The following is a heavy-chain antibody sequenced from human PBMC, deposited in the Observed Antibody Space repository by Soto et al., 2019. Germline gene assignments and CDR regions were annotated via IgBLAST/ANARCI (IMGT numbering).Heavy chain of an antibody. Sequence: QVQLQQWGAGLLKPSETLSLTCAVYGGSFSAYYWTWIRQPPGTGLEWIGEINHSGSTNYNPSLKSPVTISVDTSKNPFSLKLTSVTAADTAVYYCARDKITGLFDYLGQGTLVTVSS. CDR2: INHSGST. V-gene: IGHV4-34*01. D-gene: IGHD2-8*02. CDR3: ARDKITGLFDY. CDR1: GGSFSAYY. J-gene: IGHJ4*02.